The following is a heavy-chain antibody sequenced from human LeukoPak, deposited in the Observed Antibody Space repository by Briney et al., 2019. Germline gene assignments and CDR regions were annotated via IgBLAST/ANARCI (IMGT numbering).Heavy chain of an antibody. Sequence: PVKVSCTASGGTFSSYAISWVRQAPGQGLEWMGRIIPIFGIANYAQKFQGRVTITADKSTSTAYMELSSLRSEDTAVYYCARDLGYYDSSGLTWGQGTLVTVSS. V-gene: IGHV1-69*04. CDR3: ARDLGYYDSSGLT. D-gene: IGHD3-22*01. CDR2: IIPIFGIA. J-gene: IGHJ4*02. CDR1: GGTFSSYA.